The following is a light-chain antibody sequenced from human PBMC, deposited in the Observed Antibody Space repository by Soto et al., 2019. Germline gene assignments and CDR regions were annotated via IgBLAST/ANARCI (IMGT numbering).Light chain of an antibody. CDR2: EGS. V-gene: IGLV2-23*01. CDR3: CSYAGSYTWV. Sequence: QSALTQPASVSGSPGQSITISCTGTSSDVGSYNLVSWYQQHPGKAPKLMIYEGSKRPSGVSNRFSGSKSGNTASLTISGLQAEDEADYYCCSYAGSYTWVFCGVTKLTVL. J-gene: IGLJ3*02. CDR1: SSDVGSYNL.